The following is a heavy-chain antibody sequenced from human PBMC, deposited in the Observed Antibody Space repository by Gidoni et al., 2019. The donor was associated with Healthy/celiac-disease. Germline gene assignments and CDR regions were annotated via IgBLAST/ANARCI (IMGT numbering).Heavy chain of an antibody. Sequence: QVQLQQSGPGLVKPSQTLSLTCAISVDSVSSNSAAWNWIRQSPSRGLEWLGRTYYRSKWYNDYAVSVKSRITINPDTSKNQFSLQLNSVTPEDTAVYYCAREGEVTNGAWVEYYYYYMDVWGKGTTVTVSS. V-gene: IGHV6-1*01. J-gene: IGHJ6*03. CDR3: AREGEVTNGAWVEYYYYYMDV. CDR2: TYYRSKWYN. D-gene: IGHD2-8*01. CDR1: VDSVSSNSAA.